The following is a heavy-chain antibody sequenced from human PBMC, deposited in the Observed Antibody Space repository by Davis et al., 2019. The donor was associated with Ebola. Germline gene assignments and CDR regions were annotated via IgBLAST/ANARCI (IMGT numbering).Heavy chain of an antibody. V-gene: IGHV3-30*18. Sequence: GGSLRLSCAASGFTFSSYGMHWIRQAPGKGLEWVAVISYDGSNKYYADSVKGRFTISRDNSKNTLYLQMNSLRAEDTAVYYCAKDQATVTPYYFDYWGQGTLVTVSS. J-gene: IGHJ4*02. CDR1: GFTFSSYG. CDR2: ISYDGSNK. CDR3: AKDQATVTPYYFDY. D-gene: IGHD4-17*01.